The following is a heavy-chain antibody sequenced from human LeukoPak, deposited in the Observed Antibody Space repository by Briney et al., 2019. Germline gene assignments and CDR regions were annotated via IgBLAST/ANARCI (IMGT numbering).Heavy chain of an antibody. V-gene: IGHV1-46*01. CDR2: IYPRDGST. CDR3: ARDQEGFDY. J-gene: IGHJ4*02. CDR1: GYTFTSNY. Sequence: ASVTVSFTASGYTFTSNYIHWVRQAPGQGLEWMGMIYPRDGSTSYAQKFQGRVTVARDTSTSTVHMELSGLRSEDTAVYYCARDQEGFDYWGQGTLVTVSS.